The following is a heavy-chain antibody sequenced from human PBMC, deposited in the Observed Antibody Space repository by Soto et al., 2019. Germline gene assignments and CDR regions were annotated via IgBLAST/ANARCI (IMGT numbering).Heavy chain of an antibody. CDR3: AKEIGKYSYSYYYFDY. D-gene: IGHD5-18*01. V-gene: IGHV3-23*01. Sequence: PGGSLRLSCAASGFTFSSYAMSWVRQAPGKGLEWVSVISGSGGRTYYADSVKGRFTISRDNFKNTLYLQMNSLRAEDTAVYYCAKEIGKYSYSYYYFDYWGQGTLVTVSS. CDR2: ISGSGGRT. CDR1: GFTFSSYA. J-gene: IGHJ4*02.